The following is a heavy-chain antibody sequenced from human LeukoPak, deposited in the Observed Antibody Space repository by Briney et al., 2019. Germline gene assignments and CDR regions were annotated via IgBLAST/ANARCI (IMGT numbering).Heavy chain of an antibody. CDR1: GGSISSSSYY. Sequence: SETLSPTCTVSGGSISSSSYYWGWIRQPPGKGLEWIGEINHSGSTNYNPSLKSRVTISVDTSKNQFSLKLSSVTAADTAVYYCARLYYYDSSGYRAPRYYYYYYGMDVWGQGTTVTVSS. V-gene: IGHV4-39*07. CDR3: ARLYYYDSSGYRAPRYYYYYYGMDV. CDR2: INHSGST. J-gene: IGHJ6*02. D-gene: IGHD3-22*01.